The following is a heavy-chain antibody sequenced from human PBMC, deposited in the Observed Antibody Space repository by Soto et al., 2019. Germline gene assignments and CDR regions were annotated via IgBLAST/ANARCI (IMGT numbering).Heavy chain of an antibody. Sequence: GGSLRLSCAASGFTFSSYAMSWVRQAPGKGLEWVSVISGTGGNIYHSDSAKGRFTISRDNSKNTLYLQMNTLRAEDTAVYYCAKAQLRFFDYWGQGTLVTVSS. D-gene: IGHD5-12*01. J-gene: IGHJ4*02. V-gene: IGHV3-23*01. CDR2: ISGTGGNI. CDR3: AKAQLRFFDY. CDR1: GFTFSSYA.